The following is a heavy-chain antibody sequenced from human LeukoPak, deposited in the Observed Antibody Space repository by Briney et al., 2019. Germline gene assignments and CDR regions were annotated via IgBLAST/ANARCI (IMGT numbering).Heavy chain of an antibody. CDR1: GGTFSSYA. CDR3: ARGSSGVFGVVIPKYYFDY. CDR2: IIPIFGTA. J-gene: IGHJ4*02. D-gene: IGHD3-3*01. Sequence: SVKVSCKASGGTFSSYAISWVRQAPGQGLEWMGGIIPIFGTANYAQKFQGRVTITADESTSTAYMELSSLRSEDTAVYYRARGSSGVFGVVIPKYYFDYWGQGTLVTVSS. V-gene: IGHV1-69*01.